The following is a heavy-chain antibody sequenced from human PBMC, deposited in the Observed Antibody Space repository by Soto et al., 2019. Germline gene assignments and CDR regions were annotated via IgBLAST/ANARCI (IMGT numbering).Heavy chain of an antibody. CDR2: ISGSGGSP. CDR3: AREGDITAAFDY. D-gene: IGHD6-13*01. CDR1: GLIFSNYA. Sequence: PGGSLRVSCVAPGLIFSNYAMSWVRQAPGKGLEWVSGISGSGGSPHYADSAKGRFTISRDNSKNTLFLQMNTLRAEDTAVYYCAREGDITAAFDYWGQGTLVTVSS. V-gene: IGHV3-23*01. J-gene: IGHJ4*02.